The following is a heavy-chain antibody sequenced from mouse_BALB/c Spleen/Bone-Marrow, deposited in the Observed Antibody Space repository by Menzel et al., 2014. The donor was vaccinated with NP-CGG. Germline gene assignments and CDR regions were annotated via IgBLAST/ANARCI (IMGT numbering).Heavy chain of an antibody. Sequence: VQLQESGTELMKPGASVKISCKATGYTFSSYWIEWVNQRPGHGLEWIGEILPGSGSTNYNEKFKGKATFTADTSSNTAYMQLSSLTSEDSAVYYCAGRGHGFAWFAYWGQGTLVTVSA. J-gene: IGHJ3*01. V-gene: IGHV1-9*01. CDR3: AGRGHGFAWFAY. CDR2: ILPGSGST. D-gene: IGHD1-2*01. CDR1: GYTFSSYW.